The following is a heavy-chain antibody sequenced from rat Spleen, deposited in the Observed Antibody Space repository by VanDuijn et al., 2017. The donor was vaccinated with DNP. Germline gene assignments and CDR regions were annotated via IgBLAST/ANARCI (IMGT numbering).Heavy chain of an antibody. CDR3: TTVYGGYSGWFAS. CDR1: GFTFSNYD. D-gene: IGHD1-11*01. V-gene: IGHV5-27*01. J-gene: IGHJ3*01. CDR2: ISTSGGST. Sequence: EVQLVESGGGLVQPGRSLKLSCAASGFTFSNYDMGWVRQAPTKGLEWVASISTSGGSTYYRDSVKGRFTISRDNAKSSLYLQMDSLRSEDTATYYCTTVYGGYSGWFASWGQGTLVTVSS.